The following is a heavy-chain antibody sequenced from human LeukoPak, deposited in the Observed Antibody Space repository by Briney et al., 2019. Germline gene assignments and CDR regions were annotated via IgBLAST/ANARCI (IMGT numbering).Heavy chain of an antibody. Sequence: SQTLSLTCVISGDSVSSNSASWDWIRQSPSRGLEWLGRTYYRSKWYNDYAVSVKSRITIKPDTSKNQFSLQVNSVTPEATAVYYCAGAWLAAGTYYFDYWGQGTLVTVPS. D-gene: IGHD6-25*01. CDR1: GDSVSSNSAS. CDR3: AGAWLAAGTYYFDY. CDR2: TYYRSKWYN. V-gene: IGHV6-1*01. J-gene: IGHJ4*02.